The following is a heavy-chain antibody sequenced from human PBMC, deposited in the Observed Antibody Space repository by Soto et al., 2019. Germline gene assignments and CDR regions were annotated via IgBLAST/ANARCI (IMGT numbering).Heavy chain of an antibody. J-gene: IGHJ4*02. V-gene: IGHV3-30-3*01. CDR3: ARADAWALPGYRFDY. CDR2: ISYDGSET. Sequence: QAQLVESGGGVVQPGRSLRLSCAASGFTFSSYAMHWVRQAPGKGLEWVAVISYDGSETHHADSVKGLFTISRDNSKNTLYLQMDSLRPEDTAVYHCARADAWALPGYRFDYWGQGTLMTVSS. CDR1: GFTFSSYA. D-gene: IGHD3-16*02.